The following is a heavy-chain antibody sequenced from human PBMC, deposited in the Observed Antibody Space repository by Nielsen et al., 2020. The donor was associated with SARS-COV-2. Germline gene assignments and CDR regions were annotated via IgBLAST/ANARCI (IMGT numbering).Heavy chain of an antibody. D-gene: IGHD3-22*01. CDR3: ARDSSYYYDSSGYYYLPSDFDY. CDR2: IWYDGSNK. J-gene: IGHJ4*02. Sequence: GGSLRLSCAASGFTFSSYGMHWVRQAPGKGLEWVAVIWYDGSNKYYADSVKGRFTISRDNSKNTLYLQMNSLRAEDTAVYYCARDSSYYYDSSGYYYLPSDFDYWGQGTLVTVSS. CDR1: GFTFSSYG. V-gene: IGHV3-33*01.